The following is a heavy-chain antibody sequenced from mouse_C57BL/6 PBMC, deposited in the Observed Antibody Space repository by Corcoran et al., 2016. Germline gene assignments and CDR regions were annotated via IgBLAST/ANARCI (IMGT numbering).Heavy chain of an antibody. J-gene: IGHJ2*01. CDR3: ARRGSSIDY. CDR2: INTYSGVP. CDR1: GYTFPTYG. V-gene: IGHV9-3*01. D-gene: IGHD1-1*01. Sequence: QIQLVQSGPELKQPGETVKISCKASGYTFPTYGMSCVKQAPGKGLKWMGWINTYSGVPTYADDFKGRFAFSLETSASTAYLQLNNLKNEDTATYFCARRGSSIDYWGQGTTLAVSS.